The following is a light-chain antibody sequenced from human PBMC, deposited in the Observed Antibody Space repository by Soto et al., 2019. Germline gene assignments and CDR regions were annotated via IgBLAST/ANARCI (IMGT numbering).Light chain of an antibody. CDR1: QTVNSK. V-gene: IGKV3-15*01. CDR2: GAS. CDR3: QKYSNWPLT. J-gene: IGKJ1*01. Sequence: EIVMTQSPATVSVSQGERASLSCRASQTVNSKMAWYQQKPGQGPRLLIYGASTMATGIPARFSGSGSGTEFTLTISSLQLEDLAVYWCQKYSNWPLTFGQGTTVEI.